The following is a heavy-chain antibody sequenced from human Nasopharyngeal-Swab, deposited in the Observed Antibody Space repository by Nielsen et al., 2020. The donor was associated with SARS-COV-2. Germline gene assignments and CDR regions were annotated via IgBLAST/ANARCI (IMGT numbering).Heavy chain of an antibody. CDR2: ISWNSGSI. V-gene: IGHV3-9*01. Sequence: RQPPGKGLEWVSGISWNSGSIGYADSVKGRFTISRDNAKNSLYLQMNSLRAEDTALYYCAKAAVAGTYYYYYMDVWGKGTTVTVSS. J-gene: IGHJ6*03. D-gene: IGHD6-19*01. CDR3: AKAAVAGTYYYYYMDV.